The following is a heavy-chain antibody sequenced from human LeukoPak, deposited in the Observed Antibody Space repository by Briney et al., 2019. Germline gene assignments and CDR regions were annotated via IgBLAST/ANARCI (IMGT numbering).Heavy chain of an antibody. Sequence: GGSLRLSCAASGFTFSSYWMSWVRQAPGKGLEWVTNIKQDGSEKYYVDSVKGRFTISRDNAKNSLYLQMNSLRAEDTAVYYCARAPEGCSSTSCYSYYYYMDVWGKGTTVTVSS. CDR3: ARAPEGCSSTSCYSYYYYMDV. CDR2: IKQDGSEK. J-gene: IGHJ6*03. V-gene: IGHV3-7*01. D-gene: IGHD2-2*01. CDR1: GFTFSSYW.